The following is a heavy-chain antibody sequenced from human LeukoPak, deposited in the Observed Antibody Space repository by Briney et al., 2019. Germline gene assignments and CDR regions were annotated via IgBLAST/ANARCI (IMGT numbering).Heavy chain of an antibody. Sequence: SGTLSLTCTVSGGSISSSSYYWGWIRQPPGKGLEWIGSIYYSGSTYYNPSLRSRVTISVDTSKNQFSLKLSSVTAADTAVYYCARQAIVYFDYWGQGTLVTVSS. CDR1: GGSISSSSYY. J-gene: IGHJ4*02. V-gene: IGHV4-39*01. CDR3: ARQAIVYFDY. D-gene: IGHD1-26*01. CDR2: IYYSGST.